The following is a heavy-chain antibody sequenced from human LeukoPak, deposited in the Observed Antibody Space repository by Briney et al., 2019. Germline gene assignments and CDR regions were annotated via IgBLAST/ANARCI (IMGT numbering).Heavy chain of an antibody. Sequence: SETLSLTCAVYGGSFSGYYWSWLRQPPGKGLECIGEIHHSGSTNYNPSLKSRVTLSVDTSKNQFSLKLNSVTAADTAVYYCARLPQPSDILTAYANSFDYWGQGSLVTVSS. D-gene: IGHD3-9*01. CDR3: ARLPQPSDILTAYANSFDY. J-gene: IGHJ4*02. CDR1: GGSFSGYY. V-gene: IGHV4-34*01. CDR2: IHHSGST.